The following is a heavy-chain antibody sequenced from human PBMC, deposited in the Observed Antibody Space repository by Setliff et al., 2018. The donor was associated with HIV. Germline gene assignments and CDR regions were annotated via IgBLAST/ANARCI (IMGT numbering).Heavy chain of an antibody. CDR2: LYFGDSDP. J-gene: IGHJ4*02. CDR3: ARGRGGYFGGGRYYNLPYFDS. CDR1: GSNFATYW. V-gene: IGHV5-51*01. Sequence: GESLKISCKTSGSNFATYWVGWVRQVPGKGLEWLGILYFGDSDPKYNPSFEGQVTISADKSIKTAFLQWRSLETSDTAIYYCARGRGGYFGGGRYYNLPYFDSWGQGTLVTVSS. D-gene: IGHD2-15*01.